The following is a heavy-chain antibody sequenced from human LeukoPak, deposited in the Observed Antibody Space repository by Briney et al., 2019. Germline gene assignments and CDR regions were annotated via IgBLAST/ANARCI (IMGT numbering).Heavy chain of an antibody. V-gene: IGHV3-21*01. CDR1: GFTFSSYN. J-gene: IGHJ4*02. CDR3: VREDYGSGSEAY. D-gene: IGHD3-10*01. Sequence: GGSLRLSCAASGFTFSSYNMNWVRQAPGKGLEWVSSISGRGTYIYYADSVKGRFTISRDNADNSLYLQMNSLRAEDTAVYYCVREDYGSGSEAYWGQGTLVTVSS. CDR2: ISGRGTYI.